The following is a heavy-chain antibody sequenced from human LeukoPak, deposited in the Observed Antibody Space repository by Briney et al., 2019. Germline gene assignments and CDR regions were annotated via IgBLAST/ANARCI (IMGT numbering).Heavy chain of an antibody. Sequence: PGGSLRLSCAASGFTFSSYAMHWVRQAPGKGLEWVAVISYDGSNKYYADSVKGRFTISRDNSKNTLYLQMNSLRAEDTAVYYCAREPYSSGWAERFDYWGQGTLVTVSS. V-gene: IGHV3-30-3*01. CDR3: AREPYSSGWAERFDY. CDR2: ISYDGSNK. D-gene: IGHD6-19*01. CDR1: GFTFSSYA. J-gene: IGHJ4*02.